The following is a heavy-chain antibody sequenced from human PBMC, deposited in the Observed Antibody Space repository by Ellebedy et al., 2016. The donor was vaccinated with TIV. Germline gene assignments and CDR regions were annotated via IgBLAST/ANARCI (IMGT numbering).Heavy chain of an antibody. D-gene: IGHD3-10*01. CDR3: SGAYGRATPKY. CDR2: FYSSGST. V-gene: IGHV4-61*01. CDR1: GVSVNSANYY. J-gene: IGHJ4*02. Sequence: MPSETLSLTCTVSGVSVNSANYYWTWIRQPPGKGLEWIGYFYSSGSTDYKPSLKSRVALSVDTSKNQFSLKLSSVPAADTAVYFCSGAYGRATPKYWGQGTLVTVSS.